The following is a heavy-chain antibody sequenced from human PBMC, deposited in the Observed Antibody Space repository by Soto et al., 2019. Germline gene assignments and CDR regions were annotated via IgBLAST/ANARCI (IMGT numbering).Heavy chain of an antibody. CDR1: GFTFSDYY. V-gene: IGHV3-11*05. J-gene: IGHJ6*02. CDR2: ISSSSSYT. CDR3: ARDLRTLYGMDV. Sequence: PGGSLRLSCAASGFTFSDYYMSWIRQAPGKGLEWVSYISSSSSYTNYADSVKGRFTISRDNAKNTLYLQMNSLRAEDTAVYYCARDLRTLYGMDVWGQGTTVTVSS.